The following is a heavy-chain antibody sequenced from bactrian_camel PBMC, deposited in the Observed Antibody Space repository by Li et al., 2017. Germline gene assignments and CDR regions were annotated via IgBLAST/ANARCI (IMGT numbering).Heavy chain of an antibody. D-gene: IGHD1*01. CDR3: VGDAWTW. CDR1: GFTYKNFP. Sequence: VQLVESGGGSAQPGESLRLSCAASGFTYKNFPMTWVRQRPGQGLEWIASIMQDSPRAEYADSVKGRFTITRDNARNTVYLLMDNLNSDDTALYYCVGDAWTWWGQGTQVTVS. V-gene: IGHV3S36*01. J-gene: IGHJ4*01. CDR2: IMQDSPRA.